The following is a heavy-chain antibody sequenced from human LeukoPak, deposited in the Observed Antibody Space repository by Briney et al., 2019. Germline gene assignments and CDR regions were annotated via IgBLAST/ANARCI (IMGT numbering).Heavy chain of an antibody. CDR2: INHSGST. CDR3: AREYYGSGSYYN. J-gene: IGHJ4*02. D-gene: IGHD3-10*01. CDR1: GGSFSGYY. Sequence: PSETLSLTSAVYGGSFSGYYWSWIRQPPGKGLEWIGEINHSGSTNYNPSLKSRVTISVDTSKNQFSLKLSSVTAADTAVYYCAREYYGSGSYYNWGQGTLVTVSS. V-gene: IGHV4-34*01.